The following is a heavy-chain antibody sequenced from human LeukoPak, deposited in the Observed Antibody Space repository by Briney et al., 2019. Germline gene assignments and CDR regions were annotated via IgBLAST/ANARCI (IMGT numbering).Heavy chain of an antibody. Sequence: GGSLRLSCAVSGFTFSNYNMSWVRQAPGKGLEWVSFIYSDNTHYSDSVKGRFTISRDNSKNTLYLQMNSLRAEDTAVYYCARRAGAYSHPYDYWGQGTLVTVSS. D-gene: IGHD4/OR15-4a*01. V-gene: IGHV3-53*01. CDR3: ARRAGAYSHPYDY. CDR2: IYSDNT. CDR1: GFTFSNYN. J-gene: IGHJ4*02.